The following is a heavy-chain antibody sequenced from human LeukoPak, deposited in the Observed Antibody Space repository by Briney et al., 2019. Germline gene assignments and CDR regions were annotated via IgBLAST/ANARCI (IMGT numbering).Heavy chain of an antibody. J-gene: IGHJ4*02. CDR2: ITPNTGDT. Sequence: EASVKVSCKASGYTLSSFYLHWVRQAPGQGLEWMGIITPNTGDTTYAPKFQDRLIMTRDRSTSTVYMELHSLRSEDTAVYYCARSRNYYRVYFDNWGQGTPVPVSS. V-gene: IGHV1-46*01. D-gene: IGHD3-10*01. CDR3: ARSRNYYRVYFDN. CDR1: GYTLSSFY.